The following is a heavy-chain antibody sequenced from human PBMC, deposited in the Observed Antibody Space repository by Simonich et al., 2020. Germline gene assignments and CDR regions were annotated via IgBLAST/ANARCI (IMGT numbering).Heavy chain of an antibody. CDR2: INPNSGGT. Sequence: QVQLVQSGAEVKKPGASVKVSCKASGYTFTGYIMHWVRQAPGQGLEWMGWINPNSGGTNEAQKFQGRVTMTRDTSISTAYMELGRLRSDDTAVYYCARGRLTGDKGAFDIWGQGTMVTVSS. J-gene: IGHJ3*02. D-gene: IGHD7-27*01. CDR1: GYTFTGYI. V-gene: IGHV1-2*02. CDR3: ARGRLTGDKGAFDI.